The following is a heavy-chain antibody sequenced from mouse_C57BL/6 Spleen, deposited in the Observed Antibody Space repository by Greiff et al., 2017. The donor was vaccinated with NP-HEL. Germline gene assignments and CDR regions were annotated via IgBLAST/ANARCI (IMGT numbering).Heavy chain of an antibody. Sequence: EVQLVESGGGLVQPKGSLKLSCAASGFSFNTYAMNWVRQAPGKGLEWVARIRSKSNNYATYYADSVKDRFTISRDDSESMLYLQMNNLKTEDTAMYYCVREGLRLAWFAYWGQGTLVTVSA. CDR1: GFSFNTYA. D-gene: IGHD2-4*01. CDR2: IRSKSNNYAT. J-gene: IGHJ3*01. V-gene: IGHV10-1*01. CDR3: VREGLRLAWFAY.